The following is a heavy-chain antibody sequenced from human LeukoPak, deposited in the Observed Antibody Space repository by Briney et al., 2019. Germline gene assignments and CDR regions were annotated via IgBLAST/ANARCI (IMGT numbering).Heavy chain of an antibody. CDR1: GYTFTSYG. V-gene: IGHV1-18*01. J-gene: IGHJ4*02. CDR2: ISVYSGHT. Sequence: ASVKVSCKSSGYTFTSYGITWVRQAPGQGLEWMGLISVYSGHTNYAQKLQGRVTMTTDTSTDTAYLELRRLRSDDTAVYYCARAYYPALNDYSLYWGQGTLVTVSS. D-gene: IGHD5-12*01. CDR3: ARAYYPALNDYSLY.